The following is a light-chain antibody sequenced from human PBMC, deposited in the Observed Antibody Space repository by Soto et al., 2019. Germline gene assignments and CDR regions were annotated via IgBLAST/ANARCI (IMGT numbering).Light chain of an antibody. Sequence: DIQMTQSPATLSASLGDRVTITCRASQNINTWLAWYQQKPGKGPTLLIYRASRLESGVPSRFSGSGYGTEFALTISSLQPADFATYYCQQYETYSWTFGQGTKVDIK. J-gene: IGKJ1*01. V-gene: IGKV1-5*03. CDR3: QQYETYSWT. CDR2: RAS. CDR1: QNINTW.